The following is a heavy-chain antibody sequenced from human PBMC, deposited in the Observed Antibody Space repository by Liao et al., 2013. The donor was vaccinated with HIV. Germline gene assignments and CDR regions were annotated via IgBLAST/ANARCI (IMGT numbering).Heavy chain of an antibody. CDR2: IYTSGST. CDR3: ARSMLLRPNWFDP. D-gene: IGHD2-15*01. V-gene: IGHV4-61*02. J-gene: IGHJ5*02. Sequence: QVQLQESGPGLVKPSQTLSLTCTVSGGSISSGSYYWSWIRQPAGKGLEWIGRIYTSGSTNYNPSLKSRVTISIDTSKNQFSLKLSSVTAADTAVYYCARSMLLRPNWFDPWGQGNPGHRLL. CDR1: GGSISSGSYY.